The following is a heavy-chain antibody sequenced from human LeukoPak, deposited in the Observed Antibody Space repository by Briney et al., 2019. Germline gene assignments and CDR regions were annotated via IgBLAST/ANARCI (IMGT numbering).Heavy chain of an antibody. CDR3: AKDYGPGIVGTMGAY. V-gene: IGHV3-30-3*01. CDR1: GFTFSSYA. Sequence: GRSLRLSCAASGFTFSSYAMHWVRQAPGKGLEWVAVISYDGSNKYYADSVKGRFTISRDNSKNTLYLQLNNLRAEDSAIYYCAKDYGPGIVGTMGAYWGQGTLVTVSS. CDR2: ISYDGSNK. D-gene: IGHD1-26*01. J-gene: IGHJ4*02.